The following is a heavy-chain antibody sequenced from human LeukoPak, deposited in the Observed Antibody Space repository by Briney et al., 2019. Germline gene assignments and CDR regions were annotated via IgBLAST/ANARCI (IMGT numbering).Heavy chain of an antibody. CDR1: GFTFSSYW. J-gene: IGHJ4*02. D-gene: IGHD3-16*01. V-gene: IGHV3-7*01. Sequence: GGSLRLSCAASGFTFSSYWMSWVRQAPGKGLEWVANIKQDGSERYYVDSVKGRFTISRDNAKNSLYLQMNSLRAEDTAVYYCARLGKEYYFDYWGQGTLVTVSS. CDR3: ARLGKEYYFDY. CDR2: IKQDGSER.